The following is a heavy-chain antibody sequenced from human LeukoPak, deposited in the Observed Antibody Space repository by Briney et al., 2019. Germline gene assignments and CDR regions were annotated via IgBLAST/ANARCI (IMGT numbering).Heavy chain of an antibody. CDR3: ASSTPEIWFDP. V-gene: IGHV4-4*07. CDR2: IYTSGST. J-gene: IGHJ5*02. CDR1: GGSISSYY. D-gene: IGHD1-14*01. Sequence: RASETLSLTCTVSGGSISSYYWSWVRQPAGKGLEWIGRIYTSGSTNYNPSLKSRVTMSVDTSKNQFSLKLSSVTAADTAVYYCASSTPEIWFDPWGQGTLVTVSS.